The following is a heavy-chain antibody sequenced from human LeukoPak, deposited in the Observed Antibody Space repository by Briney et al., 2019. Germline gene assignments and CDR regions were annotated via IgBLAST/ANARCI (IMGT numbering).Heavy chain of an antibody. V-gene: IGHV3-30-3*01. CDR2: IAYDGNNI. Sequence: GRSLRLSCAASGFTFSTYAMHWVRQAPGKGLEWVAIIAYDGNNIYYADSVKGRFTISRDNSKNTLYLQMNSLRPEDTAVYYCARRYCSGGSCYSIDYWGQGTLVTVSS. J-gene: IGHJ4*02. D-gene: IGHD2-15*01. CDR3: ARRYCSGGSCYSIDY. CDR1: GFTFSTYA.